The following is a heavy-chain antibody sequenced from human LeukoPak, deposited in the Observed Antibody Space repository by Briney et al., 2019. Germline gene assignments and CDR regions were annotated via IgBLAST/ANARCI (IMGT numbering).Heavy chain of an antibody. CDR2: IKSKTDGGTT. Sequence: GGSLRLSCAASGFTFSDAWMSWVRQAPGKGLEWVGRIKSKTDGGTTDYAAPVKGRFTISRDDSKNTLYLQMNSLKTEDTAVYYCTTNLPSSGLFDYWGQGTLVTVSS. V-gene: IGHV3-15*01. J-gene: IGHJ4*02. D-gene: IGHD5-12*01. CDR1: GFTFSDAW. CDR3: TTNLPSSGLFDY.